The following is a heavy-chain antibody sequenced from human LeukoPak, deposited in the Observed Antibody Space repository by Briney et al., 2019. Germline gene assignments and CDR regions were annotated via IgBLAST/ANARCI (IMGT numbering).Heavy chain of an antibody. CDR1: GFTFSIYW. D-gene: IGHD1-1*01. CDR3: ARAGGTGTVDY. Sequence: PGGSLRLSCAPSGFTFSIYWMSWVRQAPGKGLEWVANISQDGSETYYVDSVKDRFTISRDNAKNALYLQMNSLRAEDTAVYYCARAGGTGTVDYWGQGSVTTVSS. J-gene: IGHJ4*02. V-gene: IGHV3-7*04. CDR2: ISQDGSET.